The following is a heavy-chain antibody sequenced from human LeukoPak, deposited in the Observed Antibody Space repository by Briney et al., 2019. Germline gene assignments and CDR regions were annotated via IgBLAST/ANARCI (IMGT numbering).Heavy chain of an antibody. D-gene: IGHD2-15*01. Sequence: GGSLRLSCAASGFTFSSYSMNWVRQAPGKGLEWVSSISSSSSYIYYADSVKGRFTISRDNAKNSLYLQMNSLRAEDTAVYYCARDLCSGGSCYLDYWGQGTLVTVSS. V-gene: IGHV3-21*01. CDR3: ARDLCSGGSCYLDY. CDR1: GFTFSSYS. J-gene: IGHJ4*02. CDR2: ISSSSSYI.